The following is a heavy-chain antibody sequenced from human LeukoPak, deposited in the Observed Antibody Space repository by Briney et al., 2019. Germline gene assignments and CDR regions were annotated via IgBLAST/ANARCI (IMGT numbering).Heavy chain of an antibody. CDR1: GYTFTSYG. D-gene: IGHD2-15*01. V-gene: IGHV1-18*01. CDR2: ISAYNGNT. CDR3: ARDQGHCSGGSCYSGIYYYYGMDV. J-gene: IGHJ6*02. Sequence: ASVKVSCKASGYTFTSYGISWVRQAPGQGLEWMGWISAYNGNTNYAQKLQGRVTITADESTSTAYMELSSLRSEDTAVYYCARDQGHCSGGSCYSGIYYYYGMDVWGQGTTVTVSS.